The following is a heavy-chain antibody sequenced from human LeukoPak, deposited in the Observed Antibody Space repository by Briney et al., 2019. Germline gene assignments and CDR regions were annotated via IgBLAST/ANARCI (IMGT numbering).Heavy chain of an antibody. CDR3: ARGRFSGPDDY. D-gene: IGHD6-19*01. J-gene: IGHJ4*02. CDR2: IYSGGAT. V-gene: IGHV3-53*01. CDR1: EFSVSSNY. Sequence: PGGPLRLSCAVSEFSVSSNYMNWVRQAPGKGLEWVSVIYSGGATYYADPVRGRFNISRDNSKTMVSLQMTSLGAEDTAVYYCARGRFSGPDDYWGQGTLVTVSS.